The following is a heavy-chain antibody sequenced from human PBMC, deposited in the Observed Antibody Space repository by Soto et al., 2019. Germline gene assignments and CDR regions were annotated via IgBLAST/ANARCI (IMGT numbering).Heavy chain of an antibody. CDR2: ISGSSDTI. D-gene: IGHD6-13*01. CDR3: ARDHGGSTWFVGIYYYFGVDV. Sequence: GGSLRLSCAASGFTFSSYCMNWVRQAPGKGLEWVSHISGSSDTIYYADSVKGRFTISRDNAKNSLYLQMDSLRDEDTAVYYCARDHGGSTWFVGIYYYFGVDVWGQGTTVTVSS. V-gene: IGHV3-48*02. CDR1: GFTFSSYC. J-gene: IGHJ6*02.